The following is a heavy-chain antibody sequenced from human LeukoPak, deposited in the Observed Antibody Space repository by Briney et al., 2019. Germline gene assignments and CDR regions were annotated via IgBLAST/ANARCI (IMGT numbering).Heavy chain of an antibody. V-gene: IGHV3-23*01. Sequence: GGSLRLSCAASGFTFSSYAMSWVRQAPGKGLEWVSAISGSGGSTYYADSVKGRFTISRDNSKNTLYLQMNSLRAEDTAVYYCAKDSIVVVPAAIPSLELTGTDYWGRGTLVTVSS. CDR1: GFTFSSYA. D-gene: IGHD2-2*02. J-gene: IGHJ4*02. CDR2: ISGSGGST. CDR3: AKDSIVVVPAAIPSLELTGTDY.